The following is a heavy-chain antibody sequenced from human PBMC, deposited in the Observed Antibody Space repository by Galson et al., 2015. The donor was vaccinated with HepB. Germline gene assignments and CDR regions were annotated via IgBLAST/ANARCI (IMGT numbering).Heavy chain of an antibody. V-gene: IGHV2-5*02. D-gene: IGHD1-26*01. CDR2: IYWDDDK. CDR1: GFSLSTSGVG. CDR3: ACWGAPPVVWEWDCVDY. J-gene: IGHJ4*02. Sequence: PALVKPTQTLTLTCTVSGFSLSTSGVGVGWIRQPPGKALEWLALIYWDDDKRYSPSLKSRLTITKDTSKDQVVLRRTNMDPVDTATYYCACWGAPPVVWEWDCVDYWGQGNLVTVSS.